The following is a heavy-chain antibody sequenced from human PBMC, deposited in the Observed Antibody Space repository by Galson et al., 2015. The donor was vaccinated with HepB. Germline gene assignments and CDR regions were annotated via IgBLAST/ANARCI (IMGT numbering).Heavy chain of an antibody. V-gene: IGHV1-46*01. Sequence: SVKVSCKASGYTFTSYYMHWVRQAPGQGLEWMGIINPSGGSTSYAQKFQGRVTMTRDTSTSTVYMELSSLRSEDTAVYYCARSGPLGVLRFLEWLPPGGDWGQGTLVTVSS. CDR1: GYTFTSYY. CDR2: INPSGGST. CDR3: ARSGPLGVLRFLEWLPPGGD. D-gene: IGHD3-3*01. J-gene: IGHJ4*02.